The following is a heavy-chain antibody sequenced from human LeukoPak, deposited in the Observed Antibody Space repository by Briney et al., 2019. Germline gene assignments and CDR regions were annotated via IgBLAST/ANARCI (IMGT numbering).Heavy chain of an antibody. Sequence: GASVKVSCKASGYTFTGYYMHWVRQVPGQGLEWMGWINPNSGGTSYAQKFQGRVTLTRDTSISAAYMELSRLRSDDTAVYFCARDGALYGSGSNRAPFDYWGQGTLVTVSS. CDR1: GYTFTGYY. CDR2: INPNSGGT. V-gene: IGHV1-2*02. D-gene: IGHD3-10*01. J-gene: IGHJ4*02. CDR3: ARDGALYGSGSNRAPFDY.